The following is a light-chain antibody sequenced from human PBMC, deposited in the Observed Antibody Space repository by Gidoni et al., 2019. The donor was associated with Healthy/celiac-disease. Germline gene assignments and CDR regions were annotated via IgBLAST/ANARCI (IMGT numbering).Light chain of an antibody. CDR3: MQGTHWPPWT. CDR1: QSLVYSDGNTY. CDR2: KVS. J-gene: IGKJ1*01. Sequence: VVMTQSPLSLPVTLGQPASISCRSSQSLVYSDGNTYLNWLQQRPGQSPRRLIYKVSNRDSRVPDRISSSGSGTDFTMKISRVEAEDVGVYYCMQGTHWPPWTFGQGTKVEIK. V-gene: IGKV2-30*01.